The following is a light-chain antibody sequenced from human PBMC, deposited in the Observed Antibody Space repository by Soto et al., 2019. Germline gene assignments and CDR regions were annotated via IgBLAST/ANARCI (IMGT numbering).Light chain of an antibody. Sequence: DIFMTQSPDSLPVSLSERATINCKSSQSVLYTSNNKNYLAWYQQKPGQSPKLLIYWASTRESGVPDRFSGSGSGTDFTLTISSLQAEDVAVYYCQQYYSNPRTFGQGTKVDIK. CDR1: QSVLYTSNNKNY. J-gene: IGKJ1*01. CDR3: QQYYSNPRT. CDR2: WAS. V-gene: IGKV4-1*01.